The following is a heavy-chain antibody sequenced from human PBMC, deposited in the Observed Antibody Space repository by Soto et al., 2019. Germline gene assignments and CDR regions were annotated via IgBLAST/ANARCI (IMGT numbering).Heavy chain of an antibody. D-gene: IGHD6-6*01. CDR3: AKVSSSSVRNYFDY. CDR1: GFTVSDYG. J-gene: IGHJ4*02. V-gene: IGHV3-23*01. Sequence: SLSCAASGFTVSDYGITWVRQAPGKGLEWVSAISGSGGSTYYADSVKGRFTISRDNSKNTLYLQMNSLRAEDTAVYYCAKVSSSSVRNYFDYWGQGTLVTVSS. CDR2: ISGSGGST.